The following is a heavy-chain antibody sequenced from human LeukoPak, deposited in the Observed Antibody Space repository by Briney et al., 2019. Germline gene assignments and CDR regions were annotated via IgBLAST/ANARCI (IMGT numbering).Heavy chain of an antibody. CDR2: TYYRSKWYN. CDR1: GDSVSSNSAA. Sequence: SQTLSLTCAISGDSVSSNSAAWNWIRQSPSRGLEWLGRTYYRSKWYNDYAVSVKSRITINPDTSKNQFSLQLNSVTPEDTAVYYCARDSIAGAGTHYYYMDVWGKGTTVTVSS. CDR3: ARDSIAGAGTHYYYMDV. V-gene: IGHV6-1*01. D-gene: IGHD6-13*01. J-gene: IGHJ6*03.